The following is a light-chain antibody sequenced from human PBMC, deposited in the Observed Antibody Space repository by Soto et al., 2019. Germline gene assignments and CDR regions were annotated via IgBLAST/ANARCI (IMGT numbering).Light chain of an antibody. V-gene: IGKV1-5*01. J-gene: IGKJ4*01. CDR2: DAS. CDR1: QSISSW. CDR3: QQYNSYPLT. Sequence: DIPMPQSPSTLSASVGDSVTITCRASQSISSWLAWYQQKPGKAPKLLIYDASSLEILVPSRFSGSGSGTEGTLTICSLQPDDGATYDCQQYNSYPLTCSGGTKVEIK.